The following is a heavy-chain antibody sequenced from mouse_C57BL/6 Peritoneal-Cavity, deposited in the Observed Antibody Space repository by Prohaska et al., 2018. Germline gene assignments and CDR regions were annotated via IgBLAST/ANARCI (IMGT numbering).Heavy chain of an antibody. CDR3: ARGDEGYYGFAY. CDR2: MLTGSGST. D-gene: IGHD2-3*01. Sequence: VQLQQSRPELVKPGASVKISCKASVYTFTDYYINWVKQRPGQGLEWIVCMLTGSGSTYYNDKVKGNATLTVDKSSSTADMLLSSLTSEDSAVYFCARGDEGYYGFAYWCQGTLVTVSA. J-gene: IGHJ3*01. V-gene: IGHV1-75*01. CDR1: VYTFTDYY.